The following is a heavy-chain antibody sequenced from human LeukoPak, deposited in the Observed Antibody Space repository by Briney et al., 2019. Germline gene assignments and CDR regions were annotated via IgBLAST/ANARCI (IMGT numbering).Heavy chain of an antibody. Sequence: SETLSLTCTVSGGSISSSSYYWGWIRQPPGKGLEWIGSIYYTGNTYYTPSLKSRVTISIDTSKNQFSLRLTSVTAADTAVYYCARVYGDWFDPWGQGTLVTVSS. D-gene: IGHD4-17*01. J-gene: IGHJ5*02. CDR1: GGSISSSSYY. CDR2: IYYTGNT. CDR3: ARVYGDWFDP. V-gene: IGHV4-39*01.